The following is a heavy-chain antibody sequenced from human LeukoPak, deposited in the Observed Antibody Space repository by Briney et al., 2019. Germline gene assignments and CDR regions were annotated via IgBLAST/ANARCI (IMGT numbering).Heavy chain of an antibody. J-gene: IGHJ3*02. V-gene: IGHV3-7*01. CDR2: LKQDGSDR. Sequence: GGSLRLSCGVSGFSVTSYWMSWVRQAPGKGLEWVASLKQDGSDRYYVDSVKGRFTIARDDAKNSLYLQMNSLRAEDTAVYYCVREPSQGAFDIWGQGTMVTVSS. CDR1: GFSVTSYW. CDR3: VREPSQGAFDI.